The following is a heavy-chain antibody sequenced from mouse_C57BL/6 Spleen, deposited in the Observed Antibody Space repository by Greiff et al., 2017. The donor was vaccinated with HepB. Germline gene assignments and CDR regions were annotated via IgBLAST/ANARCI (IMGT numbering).Heavy chain of an antibody. CDR3: ARSNYGSTFYYFDY. Sequence: QVQLKQPGAELVRPGSSVKLSCKASGYTFTSYWMHWVKQRPIQGLEWIGNIDPSDSETHYNQKFKDKATLTVDKSSSTAYMQLSSLTSEDSAVYYCARSNYGSTFYYFDYWGQGTTLTVSS. J-gene: IGHJ2*01. CDR2: IDPSDSET. D-gene: IGHD1-1*01. V-gene: IGHV1-52*01. CDR1: GYTFTSYW.